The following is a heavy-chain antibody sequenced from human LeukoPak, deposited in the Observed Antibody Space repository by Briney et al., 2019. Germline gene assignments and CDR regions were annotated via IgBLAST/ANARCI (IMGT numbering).Heavy chain of an antibody. J-gene: IGHJ5*02. CDR2: IYYSGST. V-gene: IGHV4-59*01. Sequence: PSETLSLTCTVSGGSISSYYWSWIRQPPGKGLEWIGYIYYSGSTNYNPSLKSRVTISVDTSKNQFSLKLSSVTAADTAVYYCARVARGSSWYGDWFDPWGQGTLVTVSS. CDR3: ARVARGSSWYGDWFDP. D-gene: IGHD6-13*01. CDR1: GGSISSYY.